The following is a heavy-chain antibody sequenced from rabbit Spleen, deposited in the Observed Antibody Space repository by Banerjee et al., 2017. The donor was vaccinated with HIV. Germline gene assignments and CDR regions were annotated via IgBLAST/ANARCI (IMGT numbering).Heavy chain of an antibody. CDR3: ARDAGTSFSTYGMDL. D-gene: IGHD8-1*01. J-gene: IGHJ6*01. CDR1: GFDFRRYY. CDR2: IDVGEGNT. V-gene: IGHV1S7*01. Sequence: QVKETGGGLVQPGGSLTLSCKASGFDFRRYYLSWVRQAPGKGLEWIGIIDVGEGNTDYASWVNGRFTISSDNAQNTVDLQVSGLTVADTATYFCARDAGTSFSTYGMDLWGQGTLVTVS.